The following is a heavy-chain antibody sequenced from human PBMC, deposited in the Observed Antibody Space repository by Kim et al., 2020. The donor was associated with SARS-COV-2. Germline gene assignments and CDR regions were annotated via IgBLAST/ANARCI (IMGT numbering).Heavy chain of an antibody. CDR1: GFTCSSYS. V-gene: IGHV3-48*02. CDR2: ISSSSSTI. D-gene: IGHD6-19*01. J-gene: IGHJ5*02. Sequence: GGSLRLSCAASGFTCSSYSMNWVRQAPGKGLEWVSYISSSSSTIYYADSVKGRFTISRDNAKNSLYLQMNSLRDEDTAVYYCARGRIAVDNWFDPWGQGTLVTVSS. CDR3: ARGRIAVDNWFDP.